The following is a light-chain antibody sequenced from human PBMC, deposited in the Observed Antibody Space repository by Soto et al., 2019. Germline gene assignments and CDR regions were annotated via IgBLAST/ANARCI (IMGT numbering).Light chain of an antibody. CDR1: SSDVGGYNF. CDR3: SSYTSDITPVV. J-gene: IGLJ2*01. V-gene: IGLV2-14*01. Sequence: QSALTQPAAVSGSPGQSITNSCTGTSSDVGGYNFVSWYQKYPGEAPKLMIYEVTNRPSGISSRFSGSKSGNTASLTISGLQAEDEADYYCSSYTSDITPVVFGGGTQLTVL. CDR2: EVT.